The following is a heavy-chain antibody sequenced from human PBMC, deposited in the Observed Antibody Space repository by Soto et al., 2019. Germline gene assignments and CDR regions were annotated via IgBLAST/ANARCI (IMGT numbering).Heavy chain of an antibody. D-gene: IGHD1-26*01. Sequence: EVQLVETGGGLIQPGGSLRLSCLASGFTVTTNYMIWVRQPPGKALEWVSTTFSGGSTNYADSVRGRFSISRDNSKNTVYLQMNNLRVEDTAVYYCAKKSPSSIQGWAFAMDVWGQGTTVSVSS. CDR3: AKKSPSSIQGWAFAMDV. V-gene: IGHV3-53*02. CDR1: GFTVTTNY. J-gene: IGHJ6*02. CDR2: TFSGGST.